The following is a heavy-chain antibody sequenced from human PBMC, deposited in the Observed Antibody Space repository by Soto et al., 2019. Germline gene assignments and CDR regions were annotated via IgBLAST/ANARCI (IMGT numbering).Heavy chain of an antibody. V-gene: IGHV4-30-4*01. CDR1: GGSISIGDYY. D-gene: IGHD3-10*01. CDR3: ARTSLGYGSGSSNMDV. CDR2: IYYSGST. Sequence: KTSETLSLTCTVSGGSISIGDYYLSWIRQPPGKGLEWIGYIYYSGSTYYNPSLKSRVTISVDTSKNQFSLKLSSVTAADTAVYYCARTSLGYGSGSSNMDVCGQGTTVTV. J-gene: IGHJ6*02.